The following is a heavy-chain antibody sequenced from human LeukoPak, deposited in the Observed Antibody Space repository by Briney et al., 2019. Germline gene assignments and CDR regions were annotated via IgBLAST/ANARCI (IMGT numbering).Heavy chain of an antibody. Sequence: GDLRLSCAASGFTFSSYAMHWFRQAPGKGLEWAAVISYDGSNKYYADSVKGRFTISRDNSKNTLYLQMNSLRAEDTAVYYCARSGTGEGSNYYYYGMDVWGKGTTVTVSS. V-gene: IGHV3-30*04. J-gene: IGHJ6*04. CDR3: ARSGTGEGSNYYYYGMDV. CDR1: GFTFSSYA. CDR2: ISYDGSNK. D-gene: IGHD7-27*01.